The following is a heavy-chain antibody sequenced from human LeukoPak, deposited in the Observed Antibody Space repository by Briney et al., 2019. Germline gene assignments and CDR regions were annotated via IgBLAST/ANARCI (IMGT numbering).Heavy chain of an antibody. CDR1: GGSISSYY. D-gene: IGHD5-18*01. J-gene: IGHJ6*02. V-gene: IGHV4-59*08. CDR2: VYYSGST. CDR3: ARGYNYGSVVYYYGLDV. Sequence: PSETLSLTCTVSGGSISSYYWTWIRQPPGKGLEWIGYVYYSGSTNYNPSLKSRVTISVDTSKNQFSLNLSSVTAADTAVYYCARGYNYGSVVYYYGLDVWGLGSTVTASS.